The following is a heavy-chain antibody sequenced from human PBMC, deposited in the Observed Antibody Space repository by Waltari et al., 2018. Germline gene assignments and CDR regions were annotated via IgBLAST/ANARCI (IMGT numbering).Heavy chain of an antibody. CDR1: GGSISSYY. CDR2: IYYSGST. J-gene: IGHJ6*03. CDR3: ARCYSGYDYYYYYMDV. Sequence: QVQLQESGPGLVKPSETLSLTCTVSGGSISSYYWSWIRQPPGKGLEWIGYIYYSGSTNYNPSRKSRVTISVDTSKNQFSLKLSSVTAADTAVYYCARCYSGYDYYYYYMDVWGKGTTVTVSS. V-gene: IGHV4-59*01. D-gene: IGHD5-12*01.